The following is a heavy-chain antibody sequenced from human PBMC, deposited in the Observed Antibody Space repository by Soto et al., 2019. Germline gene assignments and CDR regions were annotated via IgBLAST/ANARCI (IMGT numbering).Heavy chain of an antibody. CDR2: IKKDGSEK. D-gene: IGHD3-10*02. J-gene: IGHJ6*02. Sequence: EVQLVESGGGLVQPGGSLRLSCVVSGFTFSNYWMSWVGQAPGKGLEWVANIKKDGSEKYYVDSVKGRFTISRDNGKKSLYLQMNSLRAEDTAVYYCAAMLGMDVWGQGTTVTVSS. V-gene: IGHV3-7*05. CDR1: GFTFSNYW. CDR3: AAMLGMDV.